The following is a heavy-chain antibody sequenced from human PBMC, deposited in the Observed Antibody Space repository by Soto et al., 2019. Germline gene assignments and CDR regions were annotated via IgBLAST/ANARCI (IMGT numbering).Heavy chain of an antibody. D-gene: IGHD2-2*01. J-gene: IGHJ5*02. CDR1: GFTFSSYG. CDR3: ARERGYCSSTSCYNWFDP. Sequence: QVQLVESGGGVVQPGRSLRLSCAASGFTFSSYGMHWVRQAPGKGLEWVAVIWYDGSNKYYADSVKGRFTISRDNSKNTLYLQMNSLRAEDTAVYYCARERGYCSSTSCYNWFDPWGQGTLVTVSS. CDR2: IWYDGSNK. V-gene: IGHV3-33*01.